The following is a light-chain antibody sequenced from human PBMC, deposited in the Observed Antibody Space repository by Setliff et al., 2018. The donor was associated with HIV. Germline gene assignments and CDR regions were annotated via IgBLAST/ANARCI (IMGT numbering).Light chain of an antibody. J-gene: IGLJ1*01. CDR1: SSDVGAYNY. CDR3: CSYTSRNTDV. V-gene: IGLV2-14*01. CDR2: EVS. Sequence: SALPQPASVSGSPGQSITISCTGTSSDVGAYNYVSWYQQYPGKAPKLMIYEVSNRPSGVSNRFSGSKSGNTASLTISGLQAEDEADYYCCSYTSRNTDVFGTGTKVTVL.